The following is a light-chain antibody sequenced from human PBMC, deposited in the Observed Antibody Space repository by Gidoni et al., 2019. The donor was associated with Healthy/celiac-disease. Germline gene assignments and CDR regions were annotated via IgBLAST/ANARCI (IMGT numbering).Light chain of an antibody. Sequence: DIQLTQSPSFMSASVGDRVTITCRASQGISSYLAWYQPKPGKATKLLIYAASTLQSGVPSMFSGSGSGTEFTLTISSLQPEDFATYYCQQLNSYLWTFGQGTKVEIK. V-gene: IGKV1-9*01. CDR1: QGISSY. CDR2: AAS. J-gene: IGKJ1*01. CDR3: QQLNSYLWT.